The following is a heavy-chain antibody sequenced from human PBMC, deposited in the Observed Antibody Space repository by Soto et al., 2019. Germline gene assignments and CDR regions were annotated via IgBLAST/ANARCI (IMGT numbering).Heavy chain of an antibody. CDR3: AKDRGLRYYGSGGGYYFDY. CDR2: ISYDGSNK. D-gene: IGHD3-10*01. J-gene: IGHJ4*02. V-gene: IGHV3-30*18. Sequence: QVQLVESGGGVVQPGRSLRLSCAASGFTFSSYGMHWVRQAPGKGLEWVAVISYDGSNKYYADSVKGRFTISRDNSKNTLYLQMNSLRAEDTAVYYCAKDRGLRYYGSGGGYYFDYWGQGTLVTVSS. CDR1: GFTFSSYG.